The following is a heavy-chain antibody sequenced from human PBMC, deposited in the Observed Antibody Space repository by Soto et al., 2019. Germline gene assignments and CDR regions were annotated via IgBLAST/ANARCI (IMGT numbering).Heavy chain of an antibody. CDR2: IYHSGST. CDR3: ARARLWFGVNGDYGMDV. J-gene: IGHJ6*02. D-gene: IGHD3-10*01. Sequence: QLQLQESGSGLVKTSQTLSLTCAVSGGSISSGGYSWRWIRQPPGKGLEWIGYIYHSGSTYYNPSLNSRVTISVDRSKNQFSLKLSAVTAADTAVYYCARARLWFGVNGDYGMDVWGQGTTVTVSS. V-gene: IGHV4-30-2*01. CDR1: GGSISSGGYS.